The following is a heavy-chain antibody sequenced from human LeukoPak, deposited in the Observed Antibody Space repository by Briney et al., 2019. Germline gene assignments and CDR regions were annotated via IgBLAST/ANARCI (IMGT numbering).Heavy chain of an antibody. CDR2: ARNRGNGYTT. CDR3: ARIMRVDYGTYYFDY. Sequence: PGGSLRLSCAASGFTFGDHYIDWVRQAPGKGLEWVGRARNRGNGYTTQYAASVKGRFTFSRDDSENTVYLQMNSLKTEDTAVYFCARIMRVDYGTYYFDYWGQGTLVTVSS. CDR1: GFTFGDHY. V-gene: IGHV3-72*01. J-gene: IGHJ4*02. D-gene: IGHD4/OR15-4a*01.